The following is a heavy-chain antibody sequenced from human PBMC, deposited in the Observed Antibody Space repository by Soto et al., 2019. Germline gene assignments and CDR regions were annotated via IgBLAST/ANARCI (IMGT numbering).Heavy chain of an antibody. D-gene: IGHD6-19*01. CDR1: GASIRSTDYY. CDR2: VYYTGST. Sequence: SETLSLTCTVSGASIRSTDYYWSWIRQAPGKGLEWIGYVYYTGSTYYNPSLMSRLTISVDTSSNQFSMSLTSVTAADTARYYCARMYSSGSGWFHPWGQGTLVTVSS. V-gene: IGHV4-30-4*01. CDR3: ARMYSSGSGWFHP. J-gene: IGHJ5*02.